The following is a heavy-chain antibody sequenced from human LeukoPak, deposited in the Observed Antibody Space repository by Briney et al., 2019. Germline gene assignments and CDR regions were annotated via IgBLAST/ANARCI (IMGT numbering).Heavy chain of an antibody. D-gene: IGHD3-10*01. V-gene: IGHV1-2*02. CDR2: INPNSGGT. Sequence: GASVKVSCKASGYTFTGYYMHWVRQAPGQGLEWMGWINPNSGGTNYAQKFQGRVTMTRDTSISTAYMELSRLRSDDTAVYYCARVPRFYGQAQAPFDYWGQGTLVTVSS. J-gene: IGHJ4*02. CDR3: ARVPRFYGQAQAPFDY. CDR1: GYTFTGYY.